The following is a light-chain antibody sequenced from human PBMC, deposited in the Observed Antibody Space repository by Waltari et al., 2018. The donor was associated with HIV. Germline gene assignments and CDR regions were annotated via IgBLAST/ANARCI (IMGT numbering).Light chain of an antibody. V-gene: IGLV2-23*02. CDR2: EVS. CDR3: CAYAGSTTYVI. CDR1: SSDVGGYNL. J-gene: IGLJ2*01. Sequence: QSALTQPASVSGSPGQSITISCTGTSSDVGGYNLVSWYQQHTGKAPKSMIYEVSKRPSGVSNRFSGSKSGNTASLTISGLQAEDEADYYCCAYAGSTTYVIFGGGTKLTVL.